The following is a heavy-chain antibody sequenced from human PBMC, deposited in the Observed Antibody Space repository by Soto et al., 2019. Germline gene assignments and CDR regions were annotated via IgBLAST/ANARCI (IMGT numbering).Heavy chain of an antibody. CDR2: ILYTGTT. CDR3: ARVGGPLYYGMDF. D-gene: IGHD3-10*01. V-gene: IGHV4-30-4*01. CDR1: GDSIKRDDYY. J-gene: IGHJ6*02. Sequence: QVQLQESGPGLVKPSQTLSLTCTVSGDSIKRDDYYWSWIRQPPGKGLEWIGYILYTGTTYYNPSLSSRLIISLDPSKNQFSLNLTSVTAAETAVYYCARVGGPLYYGMDFWGQGTAVTVSS.